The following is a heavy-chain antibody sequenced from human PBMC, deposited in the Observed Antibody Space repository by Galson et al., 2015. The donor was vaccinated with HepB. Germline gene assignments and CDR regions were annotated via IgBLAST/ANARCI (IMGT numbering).Heavy chain of an antibody. CDR2: IIPILGIA. CDR1: GGTFSSYT. D-gene: IGHD5-18*01. CDR3: ARAGGYSYGYPDDYYYYGMDV. J-gene: IGHJ6*02. Sequence: SVKVSCKASGGTFSSYTISWVRQAPGQGLEWMGRIIPILGIANYAQKFQGRVTITADKSTSTAYMELSGLRSEDTAVYYCARAGGYSYGYPDDYYYYGMDVWGQGTTVTVSS. V-gene: IGHV1-69*02.